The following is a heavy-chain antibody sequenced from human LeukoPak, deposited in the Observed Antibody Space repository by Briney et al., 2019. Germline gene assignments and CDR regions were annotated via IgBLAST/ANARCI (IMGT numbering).Heavy chain of an antibody. D-gene: IGHD2-15*01. V-gene: IGHV4-39*07. CDR3: AREDIVVVVAHCRTFDI. CDR1: GGSISSSSYY. CDR2: IYYSGST. J-gene: IGHJ3*02. Sequence: SETLSLTCTVSGGSISSSSYYWGWIRQPPGKGLEWIGSIYYSGSTYYNPSLKSRVTISVDTSKNQFSLKLSSVTAADTAVYYCAREDIVVVVAHCRTFDIWGQGTMVTVSS.